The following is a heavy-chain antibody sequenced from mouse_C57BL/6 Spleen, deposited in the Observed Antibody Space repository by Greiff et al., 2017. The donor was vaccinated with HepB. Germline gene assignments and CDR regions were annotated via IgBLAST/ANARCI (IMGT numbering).Heavy chain of an antibody. CDR2: ISYDGSN. Sequence: EVKLEESGPGLVKPSQSLSLTCSVTGYSITSGYYWNWIRQFPGNKLEWMGYISYDGSNNYNPSLKNRISITRDTSKNQFFLKLNSVTTEDTATYYCARGGGRRYGSSPYFDYWGQGTTLTVSS. D-gene: IGHD1-1*01. V-gene: IGHV3-6*01. CDR3: ARGGGRRYGSSPYFDY. J-gene: IGHJ2*01. CDR1: GYSITSGYY.